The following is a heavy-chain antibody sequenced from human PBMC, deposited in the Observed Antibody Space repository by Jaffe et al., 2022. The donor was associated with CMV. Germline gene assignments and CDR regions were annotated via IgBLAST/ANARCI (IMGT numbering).Heavy chain of an antibody. CDR1: GGTFSSYA. V-gene: IGHV1-69*09. J-gene: IGHJ4*02. Sequence: QVQLVQSGAEVKKPGSSVKVSCKASGGTFSSYAISWVRQAPGQGLEWMGRIIPILGIANYAQKFQGRVTITADKSTSTAYMELSSLRSEDTAVYYCARGGIAAAGNDYWGQGTLVTVSS. CDR2: IIPILGIA. CDR3: ARGGIAAAGNDY. D-gene: IGHD6-13*01.